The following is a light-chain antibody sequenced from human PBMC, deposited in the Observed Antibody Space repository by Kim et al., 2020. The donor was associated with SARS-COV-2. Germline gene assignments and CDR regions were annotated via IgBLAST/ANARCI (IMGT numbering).Light chain of an antibody. Sequence: ALGQTLRIKCQGDSLRSSYASWYQQKPGQAPVLVIYGKNNRPSGIPDRFSGSSSGNTASLTITGAQAEDEADYYCNSRDSSGNHYVFGTGTKVTVL. V-gene: IGLV3-19*01. CDR3: NSRDSSGNHYV. CDR2: GKN. J-gene: IGLJ1*01. CDR1: SLRSSY.